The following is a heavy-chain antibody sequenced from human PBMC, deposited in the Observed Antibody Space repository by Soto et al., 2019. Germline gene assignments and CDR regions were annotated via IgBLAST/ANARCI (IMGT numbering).Heavy chain of an antibody. J-gene: IGHJ6*02. CDR2: ISSSSSYI. V-gene: IGHV3-21*01. D-gene: IGHD3-16*02. Sequence: GGSLRLSCAASGFTFSSYSMNWVRQAPGKGLEWVSSISSSSSYIYYADSVKGRFTISRDNAKNSLYLQMNSLRAEDTAVYYCARDRHFMITFGGVIVYYYGMDVWGQGTTVTVSS. CDR3: ARDRHFMITFGGVIVYYYGMDV. CDR1: GFTFSSYS.